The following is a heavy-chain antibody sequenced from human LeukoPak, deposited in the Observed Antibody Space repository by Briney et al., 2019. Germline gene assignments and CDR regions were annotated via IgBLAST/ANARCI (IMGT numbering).Heavy chain of an antibody. Sequence: PSETLSLTCTVSGGSISSSSYYWGWIRQPPGKGLEWIGSIYYSGSTYYNPSLKSRVTISVDTSKNQFSLKLSSVTAADTAVYYCARGAYYDSNGYYIPVNWFDPWGQGTLVTVSS. J-gene: IGHJ5*02. CDR3: ARGAYYDSNGYYIPVNWFDP. V-gene: IGHV4-39*07. CDR1: GGSISSSSYY. CDR2: IYYSGST. D-gene: IGHD3-22*01.